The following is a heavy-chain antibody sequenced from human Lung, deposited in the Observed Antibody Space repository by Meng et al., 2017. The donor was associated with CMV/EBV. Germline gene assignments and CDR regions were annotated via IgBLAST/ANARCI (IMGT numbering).Heavy chain of an antibody. CDR1: GGSISSSC. Sequence: QVPLQESGPGFVKPSEALSLTCTVSGGSISSSCWSWIRQSAGKGLEWIGRIYTSGTTIYNPSLKSRLTLSLDTSKNQFSLKLNSVTAADTAVYYCAGAEADTGNFDYWGQGTLVTVSS. CDR2: IYTSGTT. V-gene: IGHV4-4*07. J-gene: IGHJ4*02. D-gene: IGHD6-19*01. CDR3: AGAEADTGNFDY.